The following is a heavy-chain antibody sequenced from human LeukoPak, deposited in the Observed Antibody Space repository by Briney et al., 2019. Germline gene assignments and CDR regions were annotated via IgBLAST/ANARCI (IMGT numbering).Heavy chain of an antibody. Sequence: GGSLRLSCAASGFTLSSYAMSWVRQAPGKGLEWVSSISSSSSYIYYADSVKGRFTISRDNAKNSLYLQMNSLRAEDKAVYYCARAYGYGGGYWGQGTLVTVSS. V-gene: IGHV3-21*01. CDR3: ARAYGYGGGY. CDR1: GFTLSSYA. J-gene: IGHJ4*02. D-gene: IGHD5-12*01. CDR2: ISSSSSYI.